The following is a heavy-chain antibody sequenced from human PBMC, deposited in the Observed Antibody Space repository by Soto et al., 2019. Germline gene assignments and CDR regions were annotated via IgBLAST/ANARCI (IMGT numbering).Heavy chain of an antibody. V-gene: IGHV3-48*01. CDR1: GFTFSSYS. J-gene: IGHJ3*02. CDR2: ISSSSSTI. CDR3: ARVSGLAVAGNDAFDI. Sequence: GGSLRLSCAASGFTFSSYSMNWVRQAPGKGLEWVSYISSSSSTIYYADSVKGRFTISRDNAKNSLYLQMNSLRAEDTAVYYCARVSGLAVAGNDAFDIWGQGTMVTVSS. D-gene: IGHD6-19*01.